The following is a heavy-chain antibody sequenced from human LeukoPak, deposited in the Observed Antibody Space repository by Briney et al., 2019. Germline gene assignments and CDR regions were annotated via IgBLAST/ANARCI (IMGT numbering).Heavy chain of an antibody. Sequence: PGGSLRLSYAASGFSFHYYAMHWVRQAPGKGLEWVAVISYDGANEYYADSVKGRLTISRDNSKNTLYMEMSSLRPEDTAVYYCARPIDNGSGSYYFPYWGQGTLVTVSS. CDR2: ISYDGANE. J-gene: IGHJ4*02. CDR3: ARPIDNGSGSYYFPY. V-gene: IGHV3-30-3*01. D-gene: IGHD3-10*01. CDR1: GFSFHYYA.